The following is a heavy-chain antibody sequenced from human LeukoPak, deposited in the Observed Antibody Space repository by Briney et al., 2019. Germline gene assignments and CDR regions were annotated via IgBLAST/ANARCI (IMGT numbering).Heavy chain of an antibody. CDR2: INRDGSER. V-gene: IGHV3-7*03. CDR3: ARDRVAAAGTNWFDP. J-gene: IGHJ5*02. D-gene: IGHD6-13*01. CDR1: GFTFSNYW. Sequence: GGSLRLSCAASGFTFSNYWMTWVRQAPGKGLEWVANINRDGSERYYVDSVKGRFTISRDNAKNSLYLQMNSLRAEDTAVYYCARDRVAAAGTNWFDPWGQGTLVTVSS.